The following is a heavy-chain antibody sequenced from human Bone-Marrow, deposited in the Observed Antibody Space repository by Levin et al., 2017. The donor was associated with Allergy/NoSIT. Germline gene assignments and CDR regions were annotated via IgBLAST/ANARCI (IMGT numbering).Heavy chain of an antibody. D-gene: IGHD5-18*01. Sequence: GGSLRLSCAASGFTFSSYWMHWARQAPGKGLVWVSRINRDGSSTSYADSVKGRFTFSRDNAKNTLYLQMNSLRAEDTAVYYCARGLEYSHGQTDAFDIWGQGTKVTVSS. CDR2: INRDGSST. CDR1: GFTFSSYW. CDR3: ARGLEYSHGQTDAFDI. J-gene: IGHJ3*02. V-gene: IGHV3-74*01.